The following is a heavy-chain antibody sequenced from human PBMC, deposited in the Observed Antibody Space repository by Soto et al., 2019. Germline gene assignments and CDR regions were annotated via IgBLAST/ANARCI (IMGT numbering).Heavy chain of an antibody. J-gene: IGHJ4*02. CDR1: GGSISSSSYY. CDR2: IYYSGST. D-gene: IGHD6-19*01. Sequence: SETLSLTCTVSGGSISSSSYYWGWIRQPPGKGLEWIGSIYYSGSTYYNPSLKSRVTISVDTSKNQFSLKLSSVTAADTAVYYCARTQYSSGWYHLGYWGQGTLVTVSS. CDR3: ARTQYSSGWYHLGY. V-gene: IGHV4-39*01.